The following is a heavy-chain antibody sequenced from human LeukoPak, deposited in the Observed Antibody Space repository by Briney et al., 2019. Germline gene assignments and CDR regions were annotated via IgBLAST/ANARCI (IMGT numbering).Heavy chain of an antibody. CDR2: IQHDGSNK. Sequence: GGSLRLSCAASGFTFSSYGMHWVRQAPGKGLEWVAFIQHDGSNKYYADSVKGRFTISRDNSKNTLYLQMNSLRAEDTALYHCARVYYYDSSGSDYWGQGTLVTVSS. V-gene: IGHV3-30*02. CDR3: ARVYYYDSSGSDY. D-gene: IGHD3-22*01. J-gene: IGHJ4*02. CDR1: GFTFSSYG.